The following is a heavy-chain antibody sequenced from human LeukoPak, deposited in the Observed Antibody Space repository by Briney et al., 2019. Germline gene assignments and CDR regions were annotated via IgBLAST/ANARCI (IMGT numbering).Heavy chain of an antibody. CDR2: IIPIFGIA. V-gene: IGHV1-69*04. CDR3: ARDLGAGLEQPFQH. D-gene: IGHD3-16*01. J-gene: IGHJ1*01. Sequence: SVKVSCKASGGTFSSYAISWVRQAPGQGLEWMGRIIPIFGIANYAQKFQGRVTITADKSTNTAYVELSSLRSEDTAVYYCARDLGAGLEQPFQHWGQGTLVTVSS. CDR1: GGTFSSYA.